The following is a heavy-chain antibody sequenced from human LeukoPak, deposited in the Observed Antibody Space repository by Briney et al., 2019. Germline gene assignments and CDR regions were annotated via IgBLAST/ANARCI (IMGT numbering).Heavy chain of an antibody. V-gene: IGHV4-34*01. Sequence: SETLSLTCAVYGGSFSGYSWTWIRQPPGKGLEWIGEIDRSRSTNYNPSLKSRLTISVDTSKNQFSLKLSSVTAADTAVYYCARGSAAGLAYWGQGTLVTV. J-gene: IGHJ4*02. CDR1: GGSFSGYS. CDR3: ARGSAAGLAY. CDR2: IDRSRST. D-gene: IGHD6-13*01.